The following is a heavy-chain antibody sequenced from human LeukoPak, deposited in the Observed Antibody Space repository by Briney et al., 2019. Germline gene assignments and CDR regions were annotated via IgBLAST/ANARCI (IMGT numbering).Heavy chain of an antibody. CDR1: GYTFTTYS. CDR2: INPNGGIT. CDR3: ARVPHSSGWYHDWFDP. J-gene: IGHJ5*02. D-gene: IGHD6-19*01. Sequence: ASVKVSCKASGYTFTTYSLHWVRQAPGQGLEWIAIINPNGGITSYAQKLQGRVTMTTDTSTSTAYMELRSLRSDDTAVYYCARVPHSSGWYHDWFDPWGQGTLVTVSS. V-gene: IGHV1-46*01.